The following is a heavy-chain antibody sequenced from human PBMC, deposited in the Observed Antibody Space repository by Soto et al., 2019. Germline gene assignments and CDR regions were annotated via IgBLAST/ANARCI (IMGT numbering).Heavy chain of an antibody. Sequence: QVHLVQSGAEVKKPGASVKVSCKGSGYAFTTYGITWVRQAPGQGLEWMGWISAHNGNTNYAQKLQGRVTVTRDTSTSTAYMELRSLRADDPAVYYCARGRYGDYWGQGALVPVSS. V-gene: IGHV1-18*01. CDR1: GYAFTTYG. D-gene: IGHD1-1*01. J-gene: IGHJ4*02. CDR3: ARGRYGDY. CDR2: ISAHNGNT.